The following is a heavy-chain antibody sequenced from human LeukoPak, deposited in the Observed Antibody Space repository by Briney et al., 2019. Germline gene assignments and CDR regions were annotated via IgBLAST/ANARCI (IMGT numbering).Heavy chain of an antibody. CDR1: GFTFSSYA. J-gene: IGHJ4*02. Sequence: GGSLRLSCSASGFTFSSYAMHWVRQAPGKALEYVALISSNGGSTYYADSVKGRFTISRDNSKNTLYLEMSSLRVEDTAVYYCVKGLPGYGGHLDYWGQGTLVTVSS. CDR3: VKGLPGYGGHLDY. CDR2: ISSNGGST. D-gene: IGHD6-13*01. V-gene: IGHV3-64D*06.